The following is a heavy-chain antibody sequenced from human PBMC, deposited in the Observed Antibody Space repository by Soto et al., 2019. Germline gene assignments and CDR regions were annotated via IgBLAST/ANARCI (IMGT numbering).Heavy chain of an antibody. CDR1: GGSISSGGYY. CDR3: ARGSNYDSWSGYYFGY. D-gene: IGHD3-3*01. Sequence: PSETLSLTCTVSGGSISSGGYYWSWIRQHPGKGLEWIGYIYYSGSTYYNPSLKSRVTISVDTSKNQFSLKLSSVTAADTAVYYCARGSNYDSWSGYYFGYWGQGTLLTVSS. J-gene: IGHJ4*02. V-gene: IGHV4-31*03. CDR2: IYYSGST.